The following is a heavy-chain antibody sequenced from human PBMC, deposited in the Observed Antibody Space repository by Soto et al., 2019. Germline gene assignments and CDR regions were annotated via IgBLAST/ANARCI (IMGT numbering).Heavy chain of an antibody. V-gene: IGHV4-59*01. J-gene: IGHJ4*02. Sequence: PSETLSLTCTVSGDSIRSSYWSWVRQPPGRGLEWIGYVYYTGATNSNPSLKSRVTISADTSKNLFSLKVVSVTPADTAVYFCARDMSGGSSWYEFDSWGPGTLVTVSS. CDR2: VYYTGAT. CDR3: ARDMSGGSSWYEFDS. CDR1: GDSIRSSY. D-gene: IGHD6-13*01.